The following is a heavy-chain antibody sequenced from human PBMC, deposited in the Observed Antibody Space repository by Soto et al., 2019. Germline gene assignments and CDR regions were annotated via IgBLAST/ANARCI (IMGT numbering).Heavy chain of an antibody. D-gene: IGHD3-22*01. CDR3: TTFDTSLFTDY. CDR1: GLKLSGSA. V-gene: IGHV3-73*02. Sequence: EVQLVESGGGLVQPGGSLKLSCAASGLKLSGSALHWVRQAPGNGLEWVGRIRSKADSDATAYDASVTGRFTVSRDDLKNTAYLQMNNLKTGDTAVYFYTTFDTSLFTDYWGQGTLVTVSS. CDR2: IRSKADSDAT. J-gene: IGHJ4*02.